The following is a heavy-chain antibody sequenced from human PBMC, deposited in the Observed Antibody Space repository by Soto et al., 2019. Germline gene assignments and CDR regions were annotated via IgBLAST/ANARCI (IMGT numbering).Heavy chain of an antibody. J-gene: IGHJ6*02. D-gene: IGHD4-17*01. Sequence: QVQLVQSGAEVKKPGASVKVSCKASGYTFTTYGISWVRQAPGQGLEWMGWISAYNGNTNYALKFQGRVTMTTDTSPSTAYMELRSLRSDDTAVYYCARSGDPVDYFYYYGMDVWGQGTTVTVSS. CDR3: ARSGDPVDYFYYYGMDV. CDR1: GYTFTTYG. CDR2: ISAYNGNT. V-gene: IGHV1-18*01.